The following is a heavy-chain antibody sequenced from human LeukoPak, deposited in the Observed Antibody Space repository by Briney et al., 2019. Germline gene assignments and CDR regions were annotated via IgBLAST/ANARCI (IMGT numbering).Heavy chain of an antibody. D-gene: IGHD6-6*01. J-gene: IGHJ6*03. CDR1: GGSFSGYY. Sequence: KTSETLSLTCAVYGGSFSGYYWSWIRQPPGKGLEWIGEINHSGSTNYNPSLKSRVTISVDTSKNQFSLKLSSVTAADTAVYYCAREHRIAARRGDYYYYYMDVWGKGTTVTVSS. CDR3: AREHRIAARRGDYYYYYMDV. CDR2: INHSGST. V-gene: IGHV4-34*01.